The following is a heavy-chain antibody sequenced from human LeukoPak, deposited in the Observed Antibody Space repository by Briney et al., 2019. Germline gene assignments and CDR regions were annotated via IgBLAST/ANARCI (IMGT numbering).Heavy chain of an antibody. V-gene: IGHV3-53*05. J-gene: IGHJ4*02. CDR3: ARDKVATETFDY. CDR1: GFTVSSNY. D-gene: IGHD5-12*01. CDR2: IYSGGST. Sequence: PGGSLRLSCAASGFTVSSNYMSWVRQAPGKGLEWVSVIYSGGSTYYADSVKGRFTISRDNSKNTLYLQMNSLRAEDTAVYYCARDKVATETFDYWGQGTLVTVSS.